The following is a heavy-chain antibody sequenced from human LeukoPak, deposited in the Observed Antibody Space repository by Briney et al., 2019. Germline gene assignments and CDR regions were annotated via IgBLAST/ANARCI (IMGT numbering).Heavy chain of an antibody. Sequence: GGSLRLSCAASGFTFSSYSMNWVRQAPGKGLEWVSSISSSSSYIYYADSVKGRFTISRDNAKNSLYLQMNSLRAEDTAVYYCARDGRFGESYMDVWGKGTTVTISS. CDR2: ISSSSSYI. J-gene: IGHJ6*03. CDR3: ARDGRFGESYMDV. V-gene: IGHV3-21*01. CDR1: GFTFSSYS. D-gene: IGHD3-10*01.